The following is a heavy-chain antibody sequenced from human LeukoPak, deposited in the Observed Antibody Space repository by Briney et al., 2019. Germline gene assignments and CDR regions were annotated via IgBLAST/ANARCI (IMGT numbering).Heavy chain of an antibody. D-gene: IGHD6-13*01. J-gene: IGHJ4*02. CDR1: GYTFTGYF. V-gene: IGHV1-2*02. Sequence: ASVKLSCKASGYTFTGYFLHSVRRAPGQGFEWMGWINPNSGDTYYTQRFQDRVTMTRDTSIGTAYMELSSLRSHDTAVYYCARAQSLTAPAGTFANSWGQGTLVTVSS. CDR3: ARAQSLTAPAGTFANS. CDR2: INPNSGDT.